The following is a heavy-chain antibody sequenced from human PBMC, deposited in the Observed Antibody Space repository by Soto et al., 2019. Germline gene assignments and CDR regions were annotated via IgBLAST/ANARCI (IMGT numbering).Heavy chain of an antibody. CDR1: GYTFTSYD. CDR2: MNPNSGNT. D-gene: IGHD2-15*01. V-gene: IGHV1-8*01. CDR3: ARTLGYCSGGSCYRTFDY. J-gene: IGHJ4*02. Sequence: GASVKVSCKASGYTFTSYDINWVRQDTGQGLEWMGWMNPNSGNTGYAQKFQGRVTMTRNTSISTAYMELSSLRSEDTAVYYCARTLGYCSGGSCYRTFDYWGQGTLVTVSS.